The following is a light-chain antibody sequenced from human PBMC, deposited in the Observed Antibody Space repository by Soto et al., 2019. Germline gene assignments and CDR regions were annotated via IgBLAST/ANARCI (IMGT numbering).Light chain of an antibody. CDR1: SSDIGGYNY. CDR3: SSYTSTSTLYV. Sequence: QSALTQPASVSGSPGQSITISCTGTSSDIGGYNYVSWYQQLPGKVPKLIIYDVSNRPSGVSDRFSGSKSGNAASLTISGHQAEDEADYCCSSYTSTSTLYVFGTGTKLTVL. V-gene: IGLV2-14*03. CDR2: DVS. J-gene: IGLJ1*01.